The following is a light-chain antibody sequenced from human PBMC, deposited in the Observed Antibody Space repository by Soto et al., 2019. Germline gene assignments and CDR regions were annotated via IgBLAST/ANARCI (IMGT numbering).Light chain of an antibody. J-gene: IGKJ4*01. CDR2: GAS. V-gene: IGKV3-15*01. CDR3: QQYYDWPPLT. CDR1: QSIMFS. Sequence: EIVMTQSPATLSVSPGERATLSCRASQSIMFSLAWYHHKPGQAPRLLISGASTRATGIPARFSGSGSGKEFTLTISSLQSEDFAVYYCQQYYDWPPLTFGGGTKVEIK.